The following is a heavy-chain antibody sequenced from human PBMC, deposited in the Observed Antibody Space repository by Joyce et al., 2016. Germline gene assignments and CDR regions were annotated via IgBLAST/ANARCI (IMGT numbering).Heavy chain of an antibody. V-gene: IGHV3-53*01. D-gene: IGHD6-13*01. CDR3: ARGKLDDY. CDR2: IYSGGST. J-gene: IGHJ4*02. Sequence: EVQLVESGGGLIQPGGSLRLSCAASGFTVSSNYMAWVRQPPGKGLEWVSVIYSGGSTNYADAVKGRFTMSRDNSKNTVYLQMNSLRAEDTAVYYCARGKLDDYWGQGTLVTVSS. CDR1: GFTVSSNY.